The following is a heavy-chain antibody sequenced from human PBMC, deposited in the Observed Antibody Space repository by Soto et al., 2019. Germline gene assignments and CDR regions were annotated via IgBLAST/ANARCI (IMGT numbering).Heavy chain of an antibody. CDR2: INPNSGGT. CDR1: GYTFTGYY. J-gene: IGHJ6*03. Sequence: ASVKVSCKASGYTFTGYYMHWVRQAPGQGLEWMGWINPNSGGTNYAQKFQGWVTMTRDTSISTAYMELSRLRSDDTAVYYCARDRGLCSGGSCYGSYYYMDVWGKGTTVTVSS. V-gene: IGHV1-2*04. D-gene: IGHD2-15*01. CDR3: ARDRGLCSGGSCYGSYYYMDV.